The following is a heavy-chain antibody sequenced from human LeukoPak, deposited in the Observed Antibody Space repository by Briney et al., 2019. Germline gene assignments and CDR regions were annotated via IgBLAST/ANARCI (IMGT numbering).Heavy chain of an antibody. J-gene: IGHJ4*02. CDR3: ARHFFTD. CDR1: GFTFSDHN. V-gene: IGHV3-72*01. D-gene: IGHD3-3*02. CDR2: SRNKAESYTT. Sequence: GGSLRLSCAASGFTFSDHNMDWVRQAPGQGLEWVGRSRNKAESYTTDYAASVKGRFSISRDDSKNSLDLQMNSLKTEDTAVYYCARHFFTDWGQGTLVTVSS.